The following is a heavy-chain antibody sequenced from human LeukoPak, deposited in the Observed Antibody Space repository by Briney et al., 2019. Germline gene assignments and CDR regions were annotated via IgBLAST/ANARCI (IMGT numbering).Heavy chain of an antibody. CDR1: GFTFSNAW. V-gene: IGHV3-7*03. J-gene: IGHJ3*02. CDR2: INQDGSEK. CDR3: ARDRSGSI. Sequence: GGSLRLSCAASGFTFSNAWMNWVRQAPGKGLEWVANINQDGSEKYYVDSVKGRFTISRDNAKNSLYLQMNSLRAEDTAVYYCARDRSGSIWGQGTMVTVSS. D-gene: IGHD2-15*01.